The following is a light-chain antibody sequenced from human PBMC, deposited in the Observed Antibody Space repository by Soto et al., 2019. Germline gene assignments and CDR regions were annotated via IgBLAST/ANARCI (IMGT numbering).Light chain of an antibody. Sequence: DIQMTQSPSTLSASVGERVTITCRASQSISSSLAWYQQKPGKAPNLLIYNASSLQSGVPSRFSGSGSGTEFTLTISSLQPDDFATYYCQQGANYPYTFGQGTRLEI. CDR2: NAS. CDR1: QSISSS. J-gene: IGKJ2*01. CDR3: QQGANYPYT. V-gene: IGKV1-5*03.